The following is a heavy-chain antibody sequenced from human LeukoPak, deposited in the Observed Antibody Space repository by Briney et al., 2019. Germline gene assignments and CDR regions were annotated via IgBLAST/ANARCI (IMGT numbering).Heavy chain of an antibody. CDR3: ARDLVLRFLEWLPPASDY. D-gene: IGHD3-3*01. J-gene: IGHJ4*02. CDR1: GFTFSSYS. CDR2: ISSSSSTI. V-gene: IGHV3-48*01. Sequence: PGGSLRLSCAASGFTFSSYSMNWVRQAPGKGLEWVSYISSSSSTIYYADSVKGRFTISRDNAKNSLYLQMNSLRAEDTAVYYCARDLVLRFLEWLPPASDYWGQGTLVTVSS.